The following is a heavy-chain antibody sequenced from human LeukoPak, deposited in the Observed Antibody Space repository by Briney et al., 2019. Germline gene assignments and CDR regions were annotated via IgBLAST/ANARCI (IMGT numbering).Heavy chain of an antibody. CDR2: IIPIFGTA. D-gene: IGHD3-10*01. CDR1: GGSFSNYT. CDR3: ARGIRVRYYGSGSYSV. V-gene: IGHV1-69*05. J-gene: IGHJ4*02. Sequence: ASVKVSCKASGGSFSNYTISWLRQTPGQGLEWMGGIIPIFGTANYAQKLQGRVTMTTDTSTSTAYMELRSLRSDDTAVYYCARGIRVRYYGSGSYSVWGQGTLVTVSS.